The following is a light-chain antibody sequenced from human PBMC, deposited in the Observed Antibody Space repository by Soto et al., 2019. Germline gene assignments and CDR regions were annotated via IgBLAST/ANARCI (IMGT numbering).Light chain of an antibody. CDR1: QSISSY. CDR2: AAS. CDR3: QQSYSTLIT. V-gene: IGKV1-39*01. Sequence: DIQMTQSPSSLSAFVGDRVTITCRASQSISSYLNWYQQKPGKAPKLLIHAASSLLVGVPSRFSGSGSGTDFTLTISSLHPEDFGNYYCQQSYSTLITFGPGTKVDIK. J-gene: IGKJ3*01.